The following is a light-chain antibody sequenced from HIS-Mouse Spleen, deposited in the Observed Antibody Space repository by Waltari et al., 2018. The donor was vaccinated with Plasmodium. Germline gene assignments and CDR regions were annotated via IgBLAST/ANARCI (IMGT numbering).Light chain of an antibody. J-gene: IGLJ3*02. CDR2: EGS. CDR1: SSDVGSYNL. Sequence: QSALTQPASVSGSPGQSITISCTGTSSDVGSYNLVSWYQRHPGKAPKLMLYEGSKRPSGVSNRFSGSKSGNTASLTISGLQAEDEADYYCCSYAGSSTNWVFGGGTKLTVL. V-gene: IGLV2-23*01. CDR3: CSYAGSSTNWV.